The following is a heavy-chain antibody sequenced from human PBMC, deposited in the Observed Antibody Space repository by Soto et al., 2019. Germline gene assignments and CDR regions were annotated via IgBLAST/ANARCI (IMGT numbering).Heavy chain of an antibody. CDR3: AMPVLGYCSGGSCYEAPLH. J-gene: IGHJ1*01. CDR1: GGSISSSSYY. Sequence: ASETLSLTCTVSGGSISSSSYYWGWIRQPPGKGLEWIGSIYYSGSTYYNPSLKSRVTISVDTSKNKFSLKLSSVTAADTAVFYCAMPVLGYCSGGSCYEAPLHWGQGTLVTVSS. CDR2: IYYSGST. D-gene: IGHD2-15*01. V-gene: IGHV4-39*01.